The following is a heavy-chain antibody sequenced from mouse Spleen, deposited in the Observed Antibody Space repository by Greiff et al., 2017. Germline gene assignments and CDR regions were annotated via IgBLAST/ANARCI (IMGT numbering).Heavy chain of an antibody. CDR3: ARSGSYWYFDV. J-gene: IGHJ1*01. Sequence: EVKLMESGGDLVKPGGSLILSCAASGFTFSSYGMSWVRQTPDKRPEWVATISSGGSYTYFPDSVKGRFTISRDNAKNTLYLQMSSLKSEDTAMYYCARSGSYWYFDVWGAGTTVTVSS. CDR2: ISSGGSYT. CDR1: GFTFSSYG. V-gene: IGHV5-6*01. D-gene: IGHD4-1*01.